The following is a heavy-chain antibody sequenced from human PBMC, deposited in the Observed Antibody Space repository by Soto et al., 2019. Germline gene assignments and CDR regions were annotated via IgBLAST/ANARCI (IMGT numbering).Heavy chain of an antibody. D-gene: IGHD5-12*01. J-gene: IGHJ4*02. V-gene: IGHV4-34*01. CDR2: INHIGRT. Sequence: QVQLQQWGAGLLKPSETLSLTCAVNGGSFSGYYWSWIRQSPGKGVEWIGEINHIGRTNFNPSLKTRVTMSGDKSKNQFSLKLSSVTAADTAVYYCARGYEVNWHTPHYWGQGTLVTVSS. CDR1: GGSFSGYY. CDR3: ARGYEVNWHTPHY.